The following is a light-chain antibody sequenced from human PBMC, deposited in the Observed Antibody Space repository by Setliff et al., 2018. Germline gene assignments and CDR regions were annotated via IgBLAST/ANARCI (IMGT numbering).Light chain of an antibody. CDR3: SSYEGSNKYV. CDR2: EVS. Sequence: QSVLTQPPSASGSPGQSVTISCTGTSSDVSGYNYVSWYQQHPGKAPKLMIYEVSKRPSGVPDRFSGSKSGNTASLTVSGLQAEDEADYYCSSYEGSNKYVFGTGTKATVL. V-gene: IGLV2-8*01. J-gene: IGLJ1*01. CDR1: SSDVSGYNY.